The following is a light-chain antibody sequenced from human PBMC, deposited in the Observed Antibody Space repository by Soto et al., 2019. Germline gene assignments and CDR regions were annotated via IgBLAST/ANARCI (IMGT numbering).Light chain of an antibody. CDR3: QQYATSPHT. CDR2: GAS. V-gene: IGKV3-20*01. J-gene: IGKJ2*01. CDR1: QSVSTSY. Sequence: EIELTQSPGTLSLSPGERATLSCRASQSVSTSYLAWFQQKPGQAPRLLIYGASSRATGIPDRFSGSGSGTDFTLTISRLESEDFAVYYCQQYATSPHTFGQGTKVEIK.